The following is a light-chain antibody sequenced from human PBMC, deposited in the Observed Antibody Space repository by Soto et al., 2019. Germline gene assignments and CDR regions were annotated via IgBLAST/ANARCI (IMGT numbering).Light chain of an antibody. J-gene: IGKJ5*01. CDR3: QQRSNWPPVIT. V-gene: IGKV3-11*01. CDR2: DAS. CDR1: QSFSSY. Sequence: EIVLTQSPATLSLSPGERATLSCRASQSFSSYLAWYQQKPGQAPRLLIYDASKRATGIPARFSGRGSGTDFTLTISSQEPEDFAVYYCQQRSNWPPVITFGQGTRLEIK.